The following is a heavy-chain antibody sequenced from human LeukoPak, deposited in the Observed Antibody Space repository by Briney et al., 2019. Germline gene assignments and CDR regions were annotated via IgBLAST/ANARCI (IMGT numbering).Heavy chain of an antibody. CDR1: GVSIGSYY. J-gene: IGHJ4*02. CDR2: IYYSGST. V-gene: IGHV4-59*01. D-gene: IGHD3-9*01. Sequence: SETLSLTCTVSGVSIGSYYWTWIRQPPGEGREWIGYIYYSGSTNYNPSLKSRVTISVDTSKNQLSLKLTSVTAADTAVYYCARDLTSFDYWGQGTLVTVSS. CDR3: ARDLTSFDY.